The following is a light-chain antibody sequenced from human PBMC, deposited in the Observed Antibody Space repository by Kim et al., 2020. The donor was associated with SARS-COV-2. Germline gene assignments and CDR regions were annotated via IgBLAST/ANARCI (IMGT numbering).Light chain of an antibody. CDR2: GAS. V-gene: IGKV3-15*01. Sequence: SPGERATLSCRASKSVSSNLAWYQQKPGQAPRLLIDGASTRATGIPARFSGSGSGTEFTLTISSLQSEDFAVYYCQQYNNWPPDTFGQGTRLEIK. CDR1: KSVSSN. CDR3: QQYNNWPPDT. J-gene: IGKJ5*01.